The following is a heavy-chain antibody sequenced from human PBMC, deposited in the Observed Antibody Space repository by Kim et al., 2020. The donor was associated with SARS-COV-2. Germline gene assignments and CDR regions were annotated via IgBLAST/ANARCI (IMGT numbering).Heavy chain of an antibody. J-gene: IGHJ4*02. D-gene: IGHD6-13*01. CDR3: ARNPPRIIKAAGPPVFFDF. Sequence: GGSLRLSCAASGFAFTTYAMSWVRQAPEKGLEWVSTIGGNGAATYYADSVKGRFTIPRDQSRDTVYLQMDSLRAEDTAVYFCARNPPRIIKAAGPPVFFDFWGQGALVIVSS. CDR1: GFAFTTYA. CDR2: IGGNGAAT. V-gene: IGHV3-23*01.